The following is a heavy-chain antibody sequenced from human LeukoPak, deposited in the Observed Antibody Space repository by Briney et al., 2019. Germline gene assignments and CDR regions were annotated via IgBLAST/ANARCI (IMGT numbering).Heavy chain of an antibody. V-gene: IGHV3-74*01. J-gene: IGHJ4*02. CDR1: GLTFSSHW. D-gene: IGHD3-22*01. CDR3: AFHNSSGNFGY. Sequence: QPGGSLRLSCAASGLTFSSHWMNWVRHAPGKGLVWVSRIKTGGSDTAYADSVKGRFTISRDNAKNTLYLQMNSLRPEDTAVYYCAFHNSSGNFGYWGQGTLVTVSS. CDR2: IKTGGSDT.